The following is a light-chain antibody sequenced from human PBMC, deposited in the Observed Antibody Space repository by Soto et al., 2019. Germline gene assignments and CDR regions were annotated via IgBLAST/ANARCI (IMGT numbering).Light chain of an antibody. J-gene: IGKJ1*01. CDR1: QSVGSNY. CDR2: ATS. CDR3: HQYDSSFPGT. V-gene: IGKV3-20*01. Sequence: EIVLTQSPGTLSLSPGERATLSCRASQSVGSNYLAWFQQKPGQPPRLLIHATSTRATGIPDRFSGSGSGTDFTLSISRLEPADFAGYYCHQYDSSFPGTFGQGPRVDI.